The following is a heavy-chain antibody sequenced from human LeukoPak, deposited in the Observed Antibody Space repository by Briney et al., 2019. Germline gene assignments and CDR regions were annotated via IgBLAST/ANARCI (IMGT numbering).Heavy chain of an antibody. V-gene: IGHV4-34*01. CDR2: INHSGST. D-gene: IGHD3-22*01. CDR1: GGSFSGYY. Sequence: SETLSLTCAVYGGSFSGYYWSWIRQPPGKGLEWIGEINHSGSTNYNPSLKSRVTISVDTSKNQFSLKLSSVTAADTAVYYCARVAYYDSSGRIDYWGQGTLVTVSS. J-gene: IGHJ4*02. CDR3: ARVAYYDSSGRIDY.